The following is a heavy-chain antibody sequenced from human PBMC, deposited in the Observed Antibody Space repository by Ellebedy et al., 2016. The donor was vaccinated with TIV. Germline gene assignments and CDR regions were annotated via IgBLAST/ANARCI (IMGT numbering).Heavy chain of an antibody. J-gene: IGHJ4*02. CDR1: AFTFSDYY. D-gene: IGHD2-8*01. CDR2: ISTSGNTI. CDR3: ARRVYGGPYYFDF. Sequence: GESLKISXAASAFTFSDYYMSWIRQAPGKGLEWVSYISTSGNTIYYADSVKGRFTISRDNAKNSLYLQMNSLRAEDTAVYYCARRVYGGPYYFDFWGQGTLVTVSS. V-gene: IGHV3-11*01.